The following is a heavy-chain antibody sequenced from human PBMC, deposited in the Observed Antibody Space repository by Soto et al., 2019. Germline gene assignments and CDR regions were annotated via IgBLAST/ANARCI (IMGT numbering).Heavy chain of an antibody. D-gene: IGHD2-21*01. CDR2: MNPNSGNT. Sequence: GASVKVSFKASGYTFTSYDINWVRQATGQGLEWMGWMNPNSGNTGYAQKFQGRVTMTRNTSISTAYMELSSLRSEDTAVYYCAIVVMAHQYYYYTHVWGKGTTDPVSS. J-gene: IGHJ6*03. V-gene: IGHV1-8*01. CDR1: GYTFTSYD. CDR3: AIVVMAHQYYYYTHV.